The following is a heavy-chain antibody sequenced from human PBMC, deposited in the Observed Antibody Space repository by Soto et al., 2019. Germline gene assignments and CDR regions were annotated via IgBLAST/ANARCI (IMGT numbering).Heavy chain of an antibody. V-gene: IGHV3-21*01. CDR3: VRDTHSGDY. D-gene: IGHD2-15*01. J-gene: IGHJ4*02. CDR2: ISSSSSYI. Sequence: EVQLVESGGGLVKPWGSLRLSCASSGFTFSSYSMNWVLQAPGKGLEWVSSISSSSSYIYYADSVKGRFTISRDNAKNSLYLQMNSMRAEDTAVYYCVRDTHSGDYWGQGTLVTVSS. CDR1: GFTFSSYS.